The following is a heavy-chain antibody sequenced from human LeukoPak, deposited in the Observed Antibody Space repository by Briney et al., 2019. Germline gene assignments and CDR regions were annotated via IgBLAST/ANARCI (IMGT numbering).Heavy chain of an antibody. CDR3: ARDRSPLRAFDI. Sequence: PGGSLRLSCAASGFTFSSYAMHWVRQAPGKGLEWVAVISYDGSNKYYADSVKGRFTISRDNSKNTLYLQMNSLRAEDTAVYYCARDRSPLRAFDIWGQGTMVTVSS. J-gene: IGHJ3*02. V-gene: IGHV3-30*14. D-gene: IGHD3-9*01. CDR1: GFTFSSYA. CDR2: ISYDGSNK.